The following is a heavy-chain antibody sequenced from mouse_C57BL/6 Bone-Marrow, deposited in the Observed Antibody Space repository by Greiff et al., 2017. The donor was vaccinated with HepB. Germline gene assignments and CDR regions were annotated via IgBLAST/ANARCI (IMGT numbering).Heavy chain of an antibody. V-gene: IGHV14-1*01. Sequence: EVQLQQSGAELVRPGASVKLSCTASGFNIKDYYMHWVKQRPEQGLEWIGRIDPEDGDTEYAPKFQGKATMTGDTSSNTAYLQLSSLTSEDTAVYYCTTWILRYPYYFDYWGQGTTLTVSS. J-gene: IGHJ2*01. CDR2: IDPEDGDT. CDR3: TTWILRYPYYFDY. D-gene: IGHD1-1*01. CDR1: GFNIKDYY.